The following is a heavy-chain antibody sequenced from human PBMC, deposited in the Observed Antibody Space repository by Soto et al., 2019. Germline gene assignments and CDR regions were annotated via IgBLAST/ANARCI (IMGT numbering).Heavy chain of an antibody. CDR1: GFTFSSYS. Sequence: ESGGGLVQPGGSLRLSCAASGFTFSSYSMNWVRQAPGKGLEWVSYISSSSSTIYYADSVKGRFTISRDNAKNSLYLQMNSLRDEDTAVYYCACLNLARGGDPRAHDYWGQGTLVTVSS. D-gene: IGHD2-21*02. J-gene: IGHJ4*02. CDR2: ISSSSSTI. CDR3: ACLNLARGGDPRAHDY. V-gene: IGHV3-48*02.